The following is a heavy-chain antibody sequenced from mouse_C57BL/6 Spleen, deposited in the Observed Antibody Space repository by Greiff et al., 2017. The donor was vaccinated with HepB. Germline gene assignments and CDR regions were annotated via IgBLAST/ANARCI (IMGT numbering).Heavy chain of an antibody. CDR2: IYPGSGST. CDR3: ARALYGGYYGFFDY. D-gene: IGHD2-3*01. Sequence: QVQLQQPGAELVKPGASVKMSCKASGYTFTSYWITWVKQRPGQGLEWMGDIYPGSGSTNYNEKFKSKATLTVDTSSSTAYVQLSSLTSEDSAVYYWARALYGGYYGFFDYWGQGTTLTVSS. J-gene: IGHJ2*01. V-gene: IGHV1-55*01. CDR1: GYTFTSYW.